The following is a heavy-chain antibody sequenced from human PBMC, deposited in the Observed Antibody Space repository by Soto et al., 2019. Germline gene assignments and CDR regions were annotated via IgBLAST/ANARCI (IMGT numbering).Heavy chain of an antibody. CDR2: FDPEDGET. J-gene: IGHJ4*02. D-gene: IGHD3-10*01. V-gene: IGHV1-24*01. CDR3: AVNVLLWFGETQIDY. CDR1: GYTLTELS. Sequence: ASVKVSCKVSGYTLTELSMHGVRQAPGKGLEWMGGFDPEDGETIYAQKFQGRVTMTEDTSTDTAYMELSSLRSEDTAVYYCAVNVLLWFGETQIDYWGQGTLVTVSS.